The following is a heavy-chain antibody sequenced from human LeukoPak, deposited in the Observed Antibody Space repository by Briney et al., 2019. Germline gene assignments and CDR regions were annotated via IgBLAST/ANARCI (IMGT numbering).Heavy chain of an antibody. J-gene: IGHJ4*02. D-gene: IGHD2/OR15-2a*01. CDR3: ARANIDPLLFDY. CDR1: GGSISSSSYY. Sequence: SETLSLTCTVSGGSISSSSYYWGWIRQPPGKGLEWIGYIYYSGSTYYNPSLKSRVTISVDTSKNQFSLKLSSVTAADTAVYYCARANIDPLLFDYWGQGTLVTVSS. CDR2: IYYSGST. V-gene: IGHV4-30-4*08.